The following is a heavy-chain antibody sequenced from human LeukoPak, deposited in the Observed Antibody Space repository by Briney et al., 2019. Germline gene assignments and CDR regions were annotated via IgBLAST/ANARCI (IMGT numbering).Heavy chain of an antibody. Sequence: GGSLRLSCAASGFTFSSYGMHWVRQAPGKGLEWVAFIRYDGSNKYYADSVKGRFTISRDNSKNTLYLQMNSLRAEDTAVYYCARGRYYYDSSGHSLDYWGQGTLVTVSS. D-gene: IGHD3-22*01. CDR3: ARGRYYYDSSGHSLDY. CDR1: GFTFSSYG. J-gene: IGHJ4*02. CDR2: IRYDGSNK. V-gene: IGHV3-30*02.